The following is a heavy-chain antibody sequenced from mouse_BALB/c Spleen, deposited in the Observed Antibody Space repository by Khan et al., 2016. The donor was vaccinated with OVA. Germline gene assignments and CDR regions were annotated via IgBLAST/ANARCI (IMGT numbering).Heavy chain of an antibody. Sequence: EVQLQESGGGLVKPGGSLKLSCAASGFTFSDYYMYWVRQTPEKRLEWVATISDGGSYTYYPDSVKGRFPISRDDAKNNLYLQMSRLKSEDTAMYYCVRGYYGDPFAYWGQGTLVTVSA. J-gene: IGHJ3*01. CDR1: GFTFSDYY. V-gene: IGHV5-4*02. D-gene: IGHD2-13*01. CDR2: ISDGGSYT. CDR3: VRGYYGDPFAY.